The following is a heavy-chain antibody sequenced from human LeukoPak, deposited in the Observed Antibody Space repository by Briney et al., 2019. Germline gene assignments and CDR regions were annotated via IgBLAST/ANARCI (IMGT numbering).Heavy chain of an antibody. CDR3: ARGENYYYYMDV. Sequence: GSSVKVSCKASGGTFSSYAISWVRQAPGQGLEWMGGIIPIFGTANYAQKFQGRVTITTDESTSTAYMELSSLRSEDTAVYYCARGENYYYYMDVWGKGTTVTVS. V-gene: IGHV1-69*05. CDR2: IIPIFGTA. CDR1: GGTFSSYA. J-gene: IGHJ6*03.